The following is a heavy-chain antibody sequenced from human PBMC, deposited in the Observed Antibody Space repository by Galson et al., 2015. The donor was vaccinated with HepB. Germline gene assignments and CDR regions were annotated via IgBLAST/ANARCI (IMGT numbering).Heavy chain of an antibody. CDR2: ISAYNGNT. D-gene: IGHD1-26*01. CDR3: ACFGSYSPYYYYGMDV. CDR1: GYTFTSYG. Sequence: SVKVSCKASGYTFTSYGISWVRQAPGQGLQWMGWISAYNGNTNYAQKLQGRVTMTTDTSTSTAYMELRSLRSDDTAVYYCACFGSYSPYYYYGMDVWGQGTTVTVSS. V-gene: IGHV1-18*04. J-gene: IGHJ6*02.